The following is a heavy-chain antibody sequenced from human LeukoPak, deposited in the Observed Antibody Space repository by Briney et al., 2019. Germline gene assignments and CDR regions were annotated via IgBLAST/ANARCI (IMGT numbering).Heavy chain of an antibody. CDR1: GFKFEDYD. J-gene: IGHJ4*02. Sequence: PGGSLRLSCAASGFKFEDYDMHWVRQTPGKGLQWVSGISWSGGGKGYEDSVKGRFTISRDNPKNSLYLQMNTVRSEDTAIYYCAKGQYSGFDSQTDYWGQGTLVTVSS. D-gene: IGHD5-12*01. CDR3: AKGQYSGFDSQTDY. CDR2: ISWSGGGK. V-gene: IGHV3-9*01.